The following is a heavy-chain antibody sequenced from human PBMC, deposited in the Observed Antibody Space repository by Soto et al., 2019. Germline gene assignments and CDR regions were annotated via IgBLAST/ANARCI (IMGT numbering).Heavy chain of an antibody. J-gene: IGHJ6*02. V-gene: IGHV3-23*01. CDR1: GFTFSIYA. CDR3: AKDGYYGSGSYYLHYYYGMDV. CDR2: ISGSGGST. D-gene: IGHD3-10*01. Sequence: GGSLRLSCAASGFTFSIYAMSWVRQAPGKGLEWVSAISGSGGSTYYADSVKGRFTISRDNSKNTLYLQMNSLRAEDTAVYYCAKDGYYGSGSYYLHYYYGMDVWGQGTTVTVSS.